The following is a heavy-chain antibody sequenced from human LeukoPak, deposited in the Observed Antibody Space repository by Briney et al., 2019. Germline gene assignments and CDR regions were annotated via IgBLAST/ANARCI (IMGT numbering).Heavy chain of an antibody. CDR1: GGSISSGGYS. CDR3: ARDGDPGAFDI. D-gene: IGHD4-17*01. Sequence: PSQTLSLTCAVSGGSISSGGYSWSWIRQPPGKGLERIGYIYHSGSTYYNPSLKSRVTISVDRSKNQFSLKLSSVTAADTAVYYCARDGDPGAFDIWGQGTMVTVSS. CDR2: IYHSGST. J-gene: IGHJ3*02. V-gene: IGHV4-30-2*01.